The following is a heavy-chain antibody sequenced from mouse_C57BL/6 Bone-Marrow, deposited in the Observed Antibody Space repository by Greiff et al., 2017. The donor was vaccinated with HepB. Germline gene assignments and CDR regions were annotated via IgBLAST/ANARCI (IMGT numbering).Heavy chain of an antibody. D-gene: IGHD1-1*01. CDR1: GYTFTDYN. V-gene: IGHV1-22*01. CDR3: ASPPSYYYAHYFDY. CDR2: INPNNGGT. Sequence: VQLKESGPELVKPGASVKMSCKASGYTFTDYNMHWVKQSHGKSLEWIGYINPNNGGTSYNQKFKGKATLTVNKSSSTAYMELRSLTSEDSAVYYCASPPSYYYAHYFDYWGQGTTLTVSS. J-gene: IGHJ2*01.